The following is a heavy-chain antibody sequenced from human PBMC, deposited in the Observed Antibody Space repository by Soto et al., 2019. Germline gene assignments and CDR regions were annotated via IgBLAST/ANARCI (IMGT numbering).Heavy chain of an antibody. J-gene: IGHJ4*02. Sequence: GSLRLSCAASGFTFSSYAMSWVRQAPGKGLEWVSAISGSGGSTYYADSVKGRLTISRDNSKNTLYLQMNSLRAEDTAVYYCAKVSVITGYSSSWYWDYFDYWGQGTLVTVSS. V-gene: IGHV3-23*01. D-gene: IGHD6-13*01. CDR2: ISGSGGST. CDR1: GFTFSSYA. CDR3: AKVSVITGYSSSWYWDYFDY.